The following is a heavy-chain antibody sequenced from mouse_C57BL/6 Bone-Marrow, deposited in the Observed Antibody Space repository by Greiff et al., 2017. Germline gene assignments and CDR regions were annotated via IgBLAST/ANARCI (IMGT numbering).Heavy chain of an antibody. V-gene: IGHV14-4*01. D-gene: IGHD1-1*01. Sequence: EVQLQQSGAELVRPGASVKLSCTASGFTITDYYMHWVKQKPEKGLEWIGYIDPDNGDTDYASTFQGQATITADTSSNTAYLQLSSRTSEDTAGYYCTIGSVDYWGQGTTLTVS. CDR1: GFTITDYY. CDR2: IDPDNGDT. J-gene: IGHJ2*01. CDR3: TIGSVDY.